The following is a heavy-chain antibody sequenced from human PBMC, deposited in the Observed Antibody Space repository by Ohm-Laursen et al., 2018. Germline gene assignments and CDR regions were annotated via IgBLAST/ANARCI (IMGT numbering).Heavy chain of an antibody. CDR1: GYTFTSYG. CDR2: ISAYNGNT. J-gene: IGHJ4*02. D-gene: IGHD3-22*01. Sequence: ASVKVSCKPSGYTFTSYGISWVRQAPGQGLEWMGWISAYNGNTNYAQKLQGRVTMTTDTSTSTAYMELRSLRSDDTAVYYCARQENYYDSSGYRTENYWGQGTLVTVSS. CDR3: ARQENYYDSSGYRTENY. V-gene: IGHV1-18*01.